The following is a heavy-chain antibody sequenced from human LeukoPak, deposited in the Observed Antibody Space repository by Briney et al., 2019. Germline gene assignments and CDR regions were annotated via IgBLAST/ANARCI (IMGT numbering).Heavy chain of an antibody. CDR2: IYSGGST. CDR3: ARATLGAPFDY. J-gene: IGHJ4*02. CDR1: GFTVSSNY. D-gene: IGHD3-3*01. Sequence: GGSLRLSCAASGFTVSSNYMSWVRQAPGKGLEWVSVIYSGGSTYYADSVKGRFTISRDNSKNTLYLQMNSLRAEDTAVYYCARATLGAPFDYWGQGTLVTVSS. V-gene: IGHV3-53*01.